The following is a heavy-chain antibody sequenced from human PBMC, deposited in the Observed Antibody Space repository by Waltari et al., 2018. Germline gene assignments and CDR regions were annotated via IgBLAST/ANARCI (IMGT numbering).Heavy chain of an antibody. D-gene: IGHD3-10*01. CDR2: ISSSSSYI. CDR3: ARDTGGSGGYGMDV. J-gene: IGHJ6*02. CDR1: GFTFSSYS. Sequence: EVQLVESGGGLVKPGGSLRLYCAASGFTFSSYSMNWVRQAPGKGLEWVSSISSSSSYIYYADSVKGRFTISRDNAKNSLYLQMNSLRAEDTAVYYCARDTGGSGGYGMDVWGQGTTVTVSS. V-gene: IGHV3-21*01.